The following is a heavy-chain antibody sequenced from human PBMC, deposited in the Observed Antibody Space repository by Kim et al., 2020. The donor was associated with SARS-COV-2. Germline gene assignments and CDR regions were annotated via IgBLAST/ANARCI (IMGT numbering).Heavy chain of an antibody. CDR3: TTTPDIVVVP. V-gene: IGHV3-15*01. CDR2: TT. J-gene: IGHJ4*02. Sequence: TTDDAAPVKGRFSISRDDSKDTLYLQMNRLKTEDTAVYYCTTTPDIVVVPWGQGTLVTVSS. D-gene: IGHD2-2*01.